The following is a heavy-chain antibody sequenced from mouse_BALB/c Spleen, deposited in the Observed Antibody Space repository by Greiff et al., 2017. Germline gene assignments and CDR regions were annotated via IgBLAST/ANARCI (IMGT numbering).Heavy chain of an antibody. J-gene: IGHJ3*01. CDR1: GYSFTSYW. D-gene: IGHD2-1*01. CDR3: ADGNYEWFAY. CDR2: IDPSDSET. Sequence: VQLQQSGPQLVRPGASVKISCKASGYSFTSYWMHWVKQRPGQGLEWIGMIDPSDSETRLNQKFKDKATLTVDKSSSTAYMQLSSPTSEDSAVYYCADGNYEWFAYWGQGTLVTVSA. V-gene: IGHV1S126*01.